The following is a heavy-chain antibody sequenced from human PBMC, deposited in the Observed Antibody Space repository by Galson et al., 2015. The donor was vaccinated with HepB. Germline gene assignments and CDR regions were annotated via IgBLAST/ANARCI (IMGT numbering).Heavy chain of an antibody. CDR1: GFIFSGSG. CDR2: ISNDGNNE. V-gene: IGHV3-30*18. J-gene: IGHJ4*02. CDR3: VKDGGSTYCGGDCYSAVFEH. Sequence: SLRLSCAASGFIFSGSGMHWVRQAPGKGLEWVAVISNDGNNETYADSVKGRFTISRDNSKSTLNLQINRLRAEDTAVYHCVKDGGSTYCGGDCYSAVFEHWGQGTLVTVSA. D-gene: IGHD2-21*02.